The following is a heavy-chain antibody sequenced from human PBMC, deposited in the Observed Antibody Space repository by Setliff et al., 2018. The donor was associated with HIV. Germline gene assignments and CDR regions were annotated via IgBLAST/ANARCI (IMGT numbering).Heavy chain of an antibody. D-gene: IGHD2-2*03. J-gene: IGHJ4*02. CDR2: ITPNSGET. CDR3: AKGAGGYYDY. V-gene: IGHV1-2*02. Sequence: VASVKVSCKASGFTFTGYYIHWVRQAPGQGLEWMGWITPNSGETHYAPKFQGRVTLSRDSSINTAYMEVNRLTYDDTALYYCAKGAGGYYDYWSQGVLVTVSS. CDR1: GFTFTGYY.